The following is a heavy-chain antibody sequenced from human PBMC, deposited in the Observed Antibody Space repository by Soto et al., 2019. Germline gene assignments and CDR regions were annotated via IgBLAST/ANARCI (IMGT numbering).Heavy chain of an antibody. CDR1: GDSISNGGFY. CDR3: ARDPTIADFYGMDV. D-gene: IGHD6-13*01. Sequence: SETLSLTCTVFGDSISNGGFYYSWIRQHPGKGLEWIGYIYYSGSTYYNPSLKSRVTISVDTSKNQFSLKLSSVTAADTAVYYCARDPTIADFYGMDVWGQGTTVTVSS. J-gene: IGHJ6*02. CDR2: IYYSGST. V-gene: IGHV4-31*03.